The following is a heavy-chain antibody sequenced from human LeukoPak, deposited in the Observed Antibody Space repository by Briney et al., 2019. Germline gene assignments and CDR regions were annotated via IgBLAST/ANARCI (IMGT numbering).Heavy chain of an antibody. CDR2: INKDGTEE. Sequence: GGSLRLSCEASEFMFSDYWMSWVRQAPGKGPEWVASINKDGTEEYYADSVKGRFTVSRDNAKNSLFLQMNNLRVEDTAIYYCATYDNWVAGDVWSQGTTVSVSS. D-gene: IGHD1-1*01. CDR3: ATYDNWVAGDV. CDR1: EFMFSDYW. V-gene: IGHV3-7*01. J-gene: IGHJ6*02.